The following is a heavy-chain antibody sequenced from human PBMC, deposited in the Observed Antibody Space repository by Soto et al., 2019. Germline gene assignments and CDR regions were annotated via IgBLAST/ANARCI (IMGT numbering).Heavy chain of an antibody. V-gene: IGHV3-15*01. CDR1: VFSFRNAW. CDR3: RLDYFYYGMDV. J-gene: IGHJ6*02. Sequence: GALRVSCAASVFSFRNAWMSWVRQAPGKGLEWVGRIKSKTDGGTTDYAAPVKGRFTISRDNSKNTLYLQMNSLKTEDTAVYYCRLDYFYYGMDVWGQGTTVTVSS. CDR2: IKSKTDGGTT.